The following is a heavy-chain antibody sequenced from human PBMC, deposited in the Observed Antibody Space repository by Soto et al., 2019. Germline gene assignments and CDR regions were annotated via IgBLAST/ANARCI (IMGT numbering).Heavy chain of an antibody. D-gene: IGHD3-3*01. CDR2: IYWDDDK. V-gene: IGHV2-5*02. CDR3: AHTDDFWGGSGFDP. J-gene: IGHJ5*02. CDR1: GFSLSTSGVG. Sequence: QITLKESGPTLVKPTQTLTLTCTFSGFSLSTSGVGVGWIRQPPGKALEWLALIYWDDDKRYSPSLKSRLTITKDTSKNQVVLTMTTMDPVDTATYYSAHTDDFWGGSGFDPWGQGPLVTVSS.